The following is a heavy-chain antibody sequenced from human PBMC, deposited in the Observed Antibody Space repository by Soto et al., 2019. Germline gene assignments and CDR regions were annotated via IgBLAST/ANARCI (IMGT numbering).Heavy chain of an antibody. CDR1: GYTFSNYG. V-gene: IGHV1-18*01. D-gene: IGHD2-2*01. CDR3: ARVVPGAEAWFGP. J-gene: IGHJ5*02. CDR2: ISLYSDGT. Sequence: ASGKVACKTSGYTFSNYGITWVRQAPGQPLEWLGWISLYSDGTNYAQKFPGRVYMTTDTSTTQAYMDLRSLSSDDTAVYYCARVVPGAEAWFGPWGQGTLVTVSS.